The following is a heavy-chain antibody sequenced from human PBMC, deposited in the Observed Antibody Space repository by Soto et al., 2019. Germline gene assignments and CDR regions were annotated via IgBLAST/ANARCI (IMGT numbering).Heavy chain of an antibody. CDR2: IDYSGNT. Sequence: QLQLQESGPGLVKPSETLSLTCSVSGDSISRSSYYWGLVRQPPGRGLEWIGIIDYSGNTYYSPSVRSRVTISVDPSKTQFALYLKSVTAADTAVYYGAIQGERDVRDLNAFDICGQGTMVTVSS. CDR1: GDSISRSSYY. J-gene: IGHJ3*02. V-gene: IGHV4-39*01. CDR3: AIQGERDVRDLNAFDI. D-gene: IGHD3-10*02.